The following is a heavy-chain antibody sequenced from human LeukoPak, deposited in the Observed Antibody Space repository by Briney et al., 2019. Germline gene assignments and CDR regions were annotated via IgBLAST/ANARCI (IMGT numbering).Heavy chain of an antibody. J-gene: IGHJ6*02. D-gene: IGHD2-8*01. V-gene: IGHV1-46*01. CDR2: INPSGGST. CDR1: GYNFISYY. CDR3: AREDVVLVDAVRYYYYGMDV. Sequence: ASVKVSCKASGYNFISYYMHWVRQAPGQGLEWMGIINPSGGSTSYAQKFQDRVTMTRDTSTSTVYMELSSQKSEDTAVYYCAREDVVLVDAVRYYYYGMDVWGQGTTVTVSS.